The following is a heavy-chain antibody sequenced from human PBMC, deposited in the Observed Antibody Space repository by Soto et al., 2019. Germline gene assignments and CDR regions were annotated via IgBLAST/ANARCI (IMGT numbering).Heavy chain of an antibody. Sequence: SETLSLTCTVSGGSISSYYWSWIRQPPGKGLEWIGYIYYSGSTNYNPSLKSRVTISVDTSKNQFSLKLSSVTAADTAVYYCARLGWDSNYYYYYMDVWGKGTTVTVSS. CDR3: ARLGWDSNYYYYYMDV. J-gene: IGHJ6*03. D-gene: IGHD6-19*01. CDR1: GGSISSYY. V-gene: IGHV4-59*08. CDR2: IYYSGST.